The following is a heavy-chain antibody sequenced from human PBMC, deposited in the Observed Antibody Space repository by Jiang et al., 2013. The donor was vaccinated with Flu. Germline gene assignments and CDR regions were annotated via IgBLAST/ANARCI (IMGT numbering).Heavy chain of an antibody. CDR1: GFTFSDY. J-gene: IGHJ4*02. D-gene: IGHD2-15*01. V-gene: IGHV3-11*06. CDR2: ISSSGSYT. CDR3: ARRYCSGGSCYPMTFDY. Sequence: GGSLRLSCATSGFTFSDYMNWIRQAPGKGLEWVSYISSSGSYTNYADSVKGRFTISRDNAKNSLYLLMNSLRAEDTAVYYCARRYCSGGSCYPMTFDYWGQGTLVTVSS.